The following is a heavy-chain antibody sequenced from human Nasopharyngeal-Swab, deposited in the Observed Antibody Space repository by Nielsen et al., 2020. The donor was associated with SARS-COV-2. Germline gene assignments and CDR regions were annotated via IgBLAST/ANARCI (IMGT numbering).Heavy chain of an antibody. CDR2: IKQDGSEK. D-gene: IGHD3-22*01. CDR1: GFTFSSYW. Sequence: GESLKISCAASGFTFSSYWMSWVRQAPGKGLEWVANIKQDGSEKYYVDSVKGRFTISRDNAKNSLYLQMNSPRAEDTAVYYCARRWDYYDSSGYYYGLSPIDYWGQGTLVTVSS. V-gene: IGHV3-7*01. J-gene: IGHJ4*02. CDR3: ARRWDYYDSSGYYYGLSPIDY.